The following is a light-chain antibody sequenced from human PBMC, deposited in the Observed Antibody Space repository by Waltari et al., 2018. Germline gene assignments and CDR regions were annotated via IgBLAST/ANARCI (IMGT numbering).Light chain of an antibody. Sequence: DIQMTQSPSSLSASVGDRVTITCRASQSISSYLNWYQQKPGKAPKLLIYAASSLQIGVPSRFSGSGSGTDFTLTISSLQPEDFATYYCQQSYSTPQTFGQGTKLEIK. V-gene: IGKV1-39*01. CDR2: AAS. CDR1: QSISSY. CDR3: QQSYSTPQT. J-gene: IGKJ2*01.